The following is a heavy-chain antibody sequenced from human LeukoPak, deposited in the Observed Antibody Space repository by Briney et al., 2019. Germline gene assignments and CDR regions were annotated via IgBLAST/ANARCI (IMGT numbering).Heavy chain of an antibody. D-gene: IGHD2-2*01. V-gene: IGHV1-69*13. CDR3: ARDSRYCSSTSCYEGGNWFDP. CDR2: IIPIFGTA. Sequence: SVTVSCKASGGTFSSYAISWVRQAPGQGLEWMGGIIPIFGTANYAQKFQGRVTITADESTSTAYMELSSLRSEDTAVYYCARDSRYCSSTSCYEGGNWFDPWGQGTLVTVSS. CDR1: GGTFSSYA. J-gene: IGHJ5*02.